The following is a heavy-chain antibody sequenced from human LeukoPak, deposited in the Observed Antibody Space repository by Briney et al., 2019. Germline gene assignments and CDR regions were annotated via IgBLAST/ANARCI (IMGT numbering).Heavy chain of an antibody. J-gene: IGHJ4*02. Sequence: GGSLRLSCAASGFTVSSNYMSWVRQAPGKGLEWVSVIFGGGSIYYADSVKGRFTISRDKSKNTVYLQVNSLRAEDTAVYFCARGYCTNGVCPMYYFDYWGQGTLVTVSS. CDR3: ARGYCTNGVCPMYYFDY. CDR1: GFTVSSNY. V-gene: IGHV3-53*05. CDR2: IFGGGSI. D-gene: IGHD2-8*01.